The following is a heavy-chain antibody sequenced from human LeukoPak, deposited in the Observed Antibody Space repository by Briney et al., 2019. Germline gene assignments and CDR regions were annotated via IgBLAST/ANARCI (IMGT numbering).Heavy chain of an antibody. Sequence: PSETLSLTCTVSGGSISSYYWSWIRQPPGKGLEWIGYIYYSGSTNYNPSLKSRVTMSVDTSKNQFSLKLSSVTAADTAVYYCARDQVLAATNYWFDPWGQGTLVTVSS. CDR1: GGSISSYY. CDR2: IYYSGST. J-gene: IGHJ5*02. D-gene: IGHD2-15*01. V-gene: IGHV4-59*12. CDR3: ARDQVLAATNYWFDP.